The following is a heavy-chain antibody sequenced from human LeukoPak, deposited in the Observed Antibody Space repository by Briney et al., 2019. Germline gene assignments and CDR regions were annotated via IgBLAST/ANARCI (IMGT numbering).Heavy chain of an antibody. CDR3: ARDRHDSFPMDV. Sequence: PSETLSLTCAVYGGSFSGYYWSWIRQPPGKGLEWIAEIDHSGRTNFNRSLKSRVTISVDTSKNHFSLKLSSVTAADTAVYYCARDRHDSFPMDVWGQGTTVTVSS. J-gene: IGHJ6*02. CDR2: IDHSGRT. D-gene: IGHD3-3*01. V-gene: IGHV4-34*01. CDR1: GGSFSGYY.